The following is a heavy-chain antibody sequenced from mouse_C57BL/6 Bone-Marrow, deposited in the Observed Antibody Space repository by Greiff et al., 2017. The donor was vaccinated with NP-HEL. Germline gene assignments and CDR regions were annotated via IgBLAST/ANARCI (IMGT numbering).Heavy chain of an antibody. D-gene: IGHD2-5*01. CDR3: ARTYSIDAMDY. CDR2: ISSGSSTI. Sequence: EVMLVESGGGLVKPGGSLKLSCAASGFTFSDYGMHWVRQAPEKGLEWVAYISSGSSTIYYADTVKGRFTISRDNAKNTLFLQMTSLRSEDTAMYYCARTYSIDAMDYWGQGTSVTVSS. V-gene: IGHV5-17*01. J-gene: IGHJ4*01. CDR1: GFTFSDYG.